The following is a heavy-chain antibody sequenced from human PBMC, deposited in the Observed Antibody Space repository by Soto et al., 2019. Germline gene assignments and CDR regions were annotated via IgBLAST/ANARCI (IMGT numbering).Heavy chain of an antibody. CDR2: ISGSGGST. V-gene: IGHV3-23*01. J-gene: IGHJ4*02. D-gene: IGHD2-2*01. Sequence: EVQLLESGGGLVQPGGSLRLSCAASGFTFSSYAMSWVRQAPGKGLEWVSAISGSGGSTYYADSVKGRFTISRDTSKNTLYLQMNSLRAEDTAVYYCAKVDGVYCSSTSCYDMNHDYWGQGTLVTVSS. CDR1: GFTFSSYA. CDR3: AKVDGVYCSSTSCYDMNHDY.